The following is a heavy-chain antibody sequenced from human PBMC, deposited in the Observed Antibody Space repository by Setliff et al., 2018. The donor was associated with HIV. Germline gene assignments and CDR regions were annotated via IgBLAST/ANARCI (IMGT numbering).Heavy chain of an antibody. CDR3: ARGVWSGYYPDAFDI. J-gene: IGHJ3*02. CDR2: IYHSGST. Sequence: SSETLSLTCAVSGYSISSGYYWGWIRQPPGKGLEWIGSIYHSGSTYYNPSLKSRVTISVDTSKNQFSLKLNSLTAADTAMYYCARGVWSGYYPDAFDIWGQGTMVTVSS. D-gene: IGHD3-3*01. CDR1: GYSISSGYY. V-gene: IGHV4-38-2*01.